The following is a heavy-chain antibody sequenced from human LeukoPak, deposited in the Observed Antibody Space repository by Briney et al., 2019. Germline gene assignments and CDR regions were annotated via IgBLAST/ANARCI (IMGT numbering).Heavy chain of an antibody. Sequence: PGVSLRLSCAASRFTFSSYAMHGVRQAPGKGLEWGAVISYDGSNKYYADSVKGRFTISRDNSKNTLYLQMNSLRAEDTAVYYCARSIIVGATGAFDVWGQGTMVTVS. CDR1: RFTFSSYA. CDR3: ARSIIVGATGAFDV. D-gene: IGHD1-26*01. J-gene: IGHJ3*01. CDR2: ISYDGSNK. V-gene: IGHV3-30-3*01.